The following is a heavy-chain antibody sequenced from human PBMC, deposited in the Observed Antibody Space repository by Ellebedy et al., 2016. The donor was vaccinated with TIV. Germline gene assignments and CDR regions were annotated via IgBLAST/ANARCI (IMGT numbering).Heavy chain of an antibody. J-gene: IGHJ5*02. V-gene: IGHV3-7*01. CDR2: IYQDGGVQ. CDR1: GFSFRSYW. Sequence: PGGSLRLSCAASGFSFRSYWMSWVRQAPGKGLEWVANIYQDGGVQYYVDSVKGRFTISRENADNSLFLQMNSLRAEDTAVYYCARRGSYGDYAVQINSWLDTWGRGTLVAVSS. CDR3: ARRGSYGDYAVQINSWLDT. D-gene: IGHD4-17*01.